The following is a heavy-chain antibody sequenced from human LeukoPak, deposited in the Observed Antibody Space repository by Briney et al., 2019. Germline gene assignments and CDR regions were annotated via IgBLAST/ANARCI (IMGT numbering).Heavy chain of an antibody. Sequence: PSETLSLTCTVSGGSISSGDYYWSWIRQPPGKGLEWIGYIYYSGSTYYNPSLKSRVTISVDTSKNQFSLKLSSATAADTAVYYCARDQKYHYDSSGNFWGQGTMVTVSS. V-gene: IGHV4-30-4*08. CDR3: ARDQKYHYDSSGNF. D-gene: IGHD3-22*01. CDR1: GGSISSGDYY. CDR2: IYYSGST. J-gene: IGHJ3*01.